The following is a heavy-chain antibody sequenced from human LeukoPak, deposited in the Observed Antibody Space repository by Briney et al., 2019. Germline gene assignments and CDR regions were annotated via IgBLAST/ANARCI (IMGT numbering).Heavy chain of an antibody. J-gene: IGHJ4*01. Sequence: PGGSLRLSCAASGFSFSSYWMSWVRQAPGKGLEWVANIKQDGSEKYYVDSVKGRFTISRDNAKNSLYLQMNSLRAEDTAVYYCARDLEYSSGWSNGYWGQGTLVTIAS. D-gene: IGHD6-19*01. V-gene: IGHV3-7*01. CDR1: GFSFSSYW. CDR2: IKQDGSEK. CDR3: ARDLEYSSGWSNGY.